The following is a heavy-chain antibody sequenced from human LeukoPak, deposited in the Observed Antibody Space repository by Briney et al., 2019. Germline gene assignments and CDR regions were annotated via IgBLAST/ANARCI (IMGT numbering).Heavy chain of an antibody. V-gene: IGHV3-7*01. CDR2: INQGGET. CDR3: ARDKGGMVPFDY. Sequence: GGSLRLSCEASGFTFGTFWMSWVRQAPGKGLEWVANINQGGETDYVDSVKGRFTIARDDSKNLLYLQMNSLRPEDTAMYFCARDKGGMVPFDYWGQGTLVTVSS. CDR1: GFTFGTFW. D-gene: IGHD3-10*01. J-gene: IGHJ4*02.